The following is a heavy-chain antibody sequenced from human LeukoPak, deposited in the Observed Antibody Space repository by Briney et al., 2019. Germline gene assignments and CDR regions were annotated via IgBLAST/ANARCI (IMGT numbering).Heavy chain of an antibody. Sequence: PGGSLRLSCAASGFTVSSNYMSWVRQAPGKGLEWVSVIYSGGSTYYADSVKGRFTISRDNSKNTMYLQVNGLRAEDTAVYYCAKQCGPYYDSSDYYSDYWGQGTLVTVSS. D-gene: IGHD3-22*01. CDR3: AKQCGPYYDSSDYYSDY. CDR2: IYSGGST. V-gene: IGHV3-66*04. CDR1: GFTVSSNY. J-gene: IGHJ4*02.